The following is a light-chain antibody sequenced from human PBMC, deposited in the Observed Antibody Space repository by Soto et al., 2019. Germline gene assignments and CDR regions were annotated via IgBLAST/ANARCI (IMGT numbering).Light chain of an antibody. CDR1: QSISSY. V-gene: IGKV1-39*01. CDR3: QQSYSTPIT. J-gene: IGKJ5*01. CDR2: AAS. Sequence: PASLSAAVGDRLTSTCRASQSISSYLNWYQQKPGKAPKLLIYAASSLQSGVPSRFSGSGSGTDFTLTISSLQPEGFATYYCQQSYSTPITFGQGTRLEIK.